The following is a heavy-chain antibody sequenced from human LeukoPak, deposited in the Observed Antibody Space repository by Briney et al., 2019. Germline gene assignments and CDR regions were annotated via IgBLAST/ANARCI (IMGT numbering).Heavy chain of an antibody. CDR3: ARRGRSSNYFDY. J-gene: IGHJ4*02. V-gene: IGHV4-34*01. CDR1: GGSFSGYY. D-gene: IGHD6-6*01. Sequence: PSETLSLTCAVYGGSFSGYYWSWIRQPPGKGLEWIGEINHSGSTNYNPSLKSRVTISVDTSKNQFSLKLSSVTAADTAVYYCARRGRSSNYFDYWGQGTLVTVSS. CDR2: INHSGST.